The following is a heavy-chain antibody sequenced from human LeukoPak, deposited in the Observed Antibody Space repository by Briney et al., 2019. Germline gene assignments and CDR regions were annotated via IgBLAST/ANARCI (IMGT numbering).Heavy chain of an antibody. CDR2: INPNSGGT. CDR3: ARGPWIQLYFDY. Sequence: ASVTVSCKASGYTFTGYYMHWVRQAPGQGLEWMGWINPNSGGTNYAQKFQGRVTMTRDTSISTAYMELSRLRSDATAVYYCARGPWIQLYFDYWGQGTLVTVSS. CDR1: GYTFTGYY. V-gene: IGHV1-2*02. J-gene: IGHJ4*02. D-gene: IGHD5-18*01.